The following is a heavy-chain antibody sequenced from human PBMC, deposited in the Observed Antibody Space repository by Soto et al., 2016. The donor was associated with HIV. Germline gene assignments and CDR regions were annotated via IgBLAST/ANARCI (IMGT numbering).Heavy chain of an antibody. CDR2: IKTKTDDGTT. CDR1: GFTFSNAW. V-gene: IGHV3-15*01. J-gene: IGHJ6*02. Sequence: EVQLVESGGGLVKPGGSLRLSCAASGFTFSNAWMTWVRQAPGKGLEWVGRIKTKTDDGTTDYAAPVKGRFTISRDELQKNTLYLQMNSLKTEDTAVYYCTTGTDRGLTYYYYYGMDVWGQGTSVTVSS. CDR3: TTGTDRGLTYYYYYGMDV. D-gene: IGHD2-21*02.